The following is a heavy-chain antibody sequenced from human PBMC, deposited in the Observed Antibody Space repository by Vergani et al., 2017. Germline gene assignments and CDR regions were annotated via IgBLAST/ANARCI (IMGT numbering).Heavy chain of an antibody. Sequence: QVQLQQWGAGLLKPSETLSLTCAVYGGSFSGYYWSWIRQPPGKGLEWIGEINHSGSTNYNPSLKSRVTISVDTSKNQFSLKLSSVTAADTAVYYCARAAYDFWSGYRLWYFDPWGRGTLVTVSS. CDR1: GGSFSGYY. D-gene: IGHD3-3*01. V-gene: IGHV4-34*01. CDR2: INHSGST. J-gene: IGHJ2*01. CDR3: ARAAYDFWSGYRLWYFDP.